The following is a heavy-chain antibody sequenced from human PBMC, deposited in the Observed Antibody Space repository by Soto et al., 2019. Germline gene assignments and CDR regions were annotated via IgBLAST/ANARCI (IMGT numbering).Heavy chain of an antibody. CDR3: ARQGMEFRNWNYLPWPDDYYYYGMDV. Sequence: QVPLVQSGAEVKKPGASVKVSCKASGYTFTSYGISWVRQAPGQGLEWMGWISAYNGNTNYAQKLQGRVTMTTDTSTSTAYMELRSLRSDDTAVYYCARQGMEFRNWNYLPWPDDYYYYGMDVWGQGTTVTVSS. CDR2: ISAYNGNT. J-gene: IGHJ6*02. V-gene: IGHV1-18*04. D-gene: IGHD1-7*01. CDR1: GYTFTSYG.